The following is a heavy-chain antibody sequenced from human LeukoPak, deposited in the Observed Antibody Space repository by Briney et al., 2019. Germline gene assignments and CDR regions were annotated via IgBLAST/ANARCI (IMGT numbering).Heavy chain of an antibody. V-gene: IGHV3-48*04. CDR1: GFSFSSYS. J-gene: IGHJ4*02. CDR3: ARGGAYYDFWSGYYKSSGIDY. CDR2: ISSSGSTI. Sequence: QSGGSLRLSCAASGFSFSSYSMNWVRQAPGKGLEWASYISSSGSTIYYADSVKGRFTISRDNAKNSLYLQMNSLRAEDTAVYYCARGGAYYDFWSGYYKSSGIDYWGQGTLVTVSS. D-gene: IGHD3-3*01.